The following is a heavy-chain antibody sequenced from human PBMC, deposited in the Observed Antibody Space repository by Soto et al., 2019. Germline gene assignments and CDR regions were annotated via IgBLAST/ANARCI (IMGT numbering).Heavy chain of an antibody. J-gene: IGHJ6*02. CDR1: GGSISSGGYY. CDR2: INHSGST. Sequence: PSETLSLTCTVSGGSISSGGYYWSWIRQPPGKGLEWIGEINHSGSTNYNPSLKSRVTISVDTSKNQFSLKLSSVTAADTAVYYCARGLNPTSSSWKYYYYYYGMDVWGQGTTVTVSS. V-gene: IGHV4-39*07. CDR3: ARGLNPTSSSWKYYYYYYGMDV. D-gene: IGHD6-13*01.